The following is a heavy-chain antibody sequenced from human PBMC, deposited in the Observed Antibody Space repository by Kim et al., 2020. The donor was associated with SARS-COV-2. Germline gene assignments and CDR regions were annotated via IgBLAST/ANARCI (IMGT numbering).Heavy chain of an antibody. CDR1: GFTFSSYS. J-gene: IGHJ4*02. V-gene: IGHV3-21*01. CDR3: ARDLVGYYDFWSGYYNFDY. CDR2: ISSSSSYI. Sequence: GGSLRLSCAASGFTFSSYSMNWVRQAPGKGLEWVSSISSSSSYIYYADSVKGRFTISRDNAKNSLYLQMNSLRAEDTAVYYCARDLVGYYDFWSGYYNFDYWGQGTLVTVSS. D-gene: IGHD3-3*01.